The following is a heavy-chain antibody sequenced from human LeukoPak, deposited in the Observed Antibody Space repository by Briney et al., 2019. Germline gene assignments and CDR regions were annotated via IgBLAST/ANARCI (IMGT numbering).Heavy chain of an antibody. V-gene: IGHV4-31*01. CDR2: IYYSGST. CDR3: ARCRGHDSSGYAPYFDY. CDR1: GGSISSGGYY. J-gene: IGHJ4*02. Sequence: ASETLSLTCTVSGGSISSGGYYWSWIRQHPGKGLEWIGYIYYSGSTYYNPSLKSQVTISVGTSKNQFSLKLSSVTAADPAVYYCARCRGHDSSGYAPYFDYWGQGNLVNVSS. D-gene: IGHD3-22*01.